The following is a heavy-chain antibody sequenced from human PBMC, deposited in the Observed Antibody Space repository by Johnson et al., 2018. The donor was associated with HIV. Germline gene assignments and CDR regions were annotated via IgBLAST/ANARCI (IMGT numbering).Heavy chain of an antibody. CDR1: GFTFDDYA. D-gene: IGHD1-26*01. CDR3: AKGSKWEPRDAFDS. J-gene: IGHJ3*02. V-gene: IGHV3-9*01. CDR2: ISWNSGSI. Sequence: VQLVESGGGLVQPGRSLRLSCAASGFTFDDYAMHWVRQAPGKGLEWVSGISWNSGSIGYADSVKGRFTISRDNAKNSLYLQMNSLRAEDTALYYCAKGSKWEPRDAFDSWGQGTMVTVSS.